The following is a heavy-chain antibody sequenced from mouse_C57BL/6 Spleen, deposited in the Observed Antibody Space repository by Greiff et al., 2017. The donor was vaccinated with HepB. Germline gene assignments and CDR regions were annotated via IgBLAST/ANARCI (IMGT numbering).Heavy chain of an antibody. CDR2: IYPGDGDT. CDR3: AREGGLRGYYAMDY. Sequence: QVQLQQSGPELVKPGASVKISCEASGYAFSSSWMNWVKQRPGKGLEWIGRIYPGDGDTNYNGKFKGKATLTADKSSSTAYMQLSSLTSEDSAVYFCAREGGLRGYYAMDYWGQGTSVTVSS. CDR1: GYAFSSSW. J-gene: IGHJ4*01. D-gene: IGHD2-4*01. V-gene: IGHV1-82*01.